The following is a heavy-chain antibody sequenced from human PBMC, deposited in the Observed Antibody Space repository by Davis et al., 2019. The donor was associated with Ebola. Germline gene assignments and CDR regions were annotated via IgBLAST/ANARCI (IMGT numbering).Heavy chain of an antibody. J-gene: IGHJ6*04. V-gene: IGHV3-30*02. D-gene: IGHD6-13*01. CDR1: GFTFSSYG. CDR2: IRYDGNNH. Sequence: PGGSLRLSCAASGFTFSSYGMHWVRQAPGKGLEWVAFIRYDGNNHYYADSVKGRFTISRDNSKNTLYLQMNSLRAEDTTVYYCAGAGAGYNSNWARGLDIHVWGKGTTVTVSS. CDR3: AGAGAGYNSNWARGLDIHV.